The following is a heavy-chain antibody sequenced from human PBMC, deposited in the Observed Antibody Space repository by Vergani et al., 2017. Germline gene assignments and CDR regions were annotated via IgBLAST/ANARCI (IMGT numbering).Heavy chain of an antibody. Sequence: QVHLVESGGGAVQSAGSLRLSCAASGFMFNSYGMYWVRPAPRKGLEWVAFIHYDSSDTHYLDSVKGRFTISRDNSKSTLYLQMSSLRAEDTGVYYCAKAETALITDYYYGMDVWGQGTTVIVS. CDR3: AKAETALITDYYYGMDV. V-gene: IGHV3-30*02. CDR2: IHYDSSDT. J-gene: IGHJ6*02. CDR1: GFMFNSYG. D-gene: IGHD5-18*01.